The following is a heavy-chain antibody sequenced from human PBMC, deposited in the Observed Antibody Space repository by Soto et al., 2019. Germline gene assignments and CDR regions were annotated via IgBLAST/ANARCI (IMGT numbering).Heavy chain of an antibody. D-gene: IGHD3-16*01. J-gene: IGHJ4*02. Sequence: VQMVESGGGVVQPGGSRRLSCAGSGFAFSRYGMHWVRQAPGKGLEWVACITFNRSKEYYVDSVKGRFAISRNNSMNTLYLQMSSLGPEDTGVYYCATDPGAFAGAMRDWGRGTLVTVSS. CDR1: GFAFSRYG. CDR3: ATDPGAFAGAMRD. CDR2: ITFNRSKE. V-gene: IGHV3-30*03.